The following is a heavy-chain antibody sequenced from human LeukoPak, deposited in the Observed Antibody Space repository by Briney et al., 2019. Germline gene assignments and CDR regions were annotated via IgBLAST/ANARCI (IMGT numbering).Heavy chain of an antibody. J-gene: IGHJ4*02. V-gene: IGHV3-49*04. CDR2: IGSKALYGTS. Sequence: TGGSLRLSCSGSGFRFGGYALSWVRQAPGKGLEWVGFIGSKALYGTSEYAASVEGRFAISRDDSNNIVYLQMNSLKTEDTAVYFCVRESVRDYYFDFWGQGTLVTVSS. D-gene: IGHD3-10*02. CDR3: VRESVRDYYFDF. CDR1: GFRFGGYA.